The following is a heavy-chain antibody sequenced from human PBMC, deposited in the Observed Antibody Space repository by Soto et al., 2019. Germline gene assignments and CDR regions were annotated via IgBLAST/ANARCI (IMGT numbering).Heavy chain of an antibody. D-gene: IGHD3-9*01. CDR1: GFSLSTSGVG. CDR3: AHSDSDILTGSSNYDFDY. Sequence: QITLKESGPTLVKPTQTLTLTCTFSGFSLSTSGVGVGWIRQPPGKALAWLALIYWDDDKRYSPSLKSRHTITKDTSKNQVVLTMTNMDPVDTATYYWAHSDSDILTGSSNYDFDYWGQGTLVTVSS. CDR2: IYWDDDK. J-gene: IGHJ4*02. V-gene: IGHV2-5*02.